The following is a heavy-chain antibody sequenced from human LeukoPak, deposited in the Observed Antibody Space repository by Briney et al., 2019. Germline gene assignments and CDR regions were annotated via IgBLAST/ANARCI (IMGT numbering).Heavy chain of an antibody. D-gene: IGHD6-13*01. CDR3: ARDGTKTWYSSSWSNWFDP. J-gene: IGHJ5*02. CDR2: IKEDGSER. V-gene: IGHV3-7*01. Sequence: PGGSLRLSCGASGFTFSTYWMSWVRQAPGKGLEWVANIKEDGSERNYVDSVKGRFTIYRDNAKNSLFLQMNSLRAEDTAVYYCARDGTKTWYSSSWSNWFDPWGQGTLVTVSS. CDR1: GFTFSTYW.